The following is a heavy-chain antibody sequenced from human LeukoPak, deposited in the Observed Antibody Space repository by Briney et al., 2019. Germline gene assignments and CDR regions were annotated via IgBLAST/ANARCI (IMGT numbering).Heavy chain of an antibody. CDR3: ARDEVAVAGNWYFDL. Sequence: ASAKVSCKASGYTFTSYGISWVRQAPGQGLEWMGWISAYNGNTNYAQKLQGRVTMTTDTSTSTAYMELRSLRSDDTAVYYCARDEVAVAGNWYFDLWGRGTLVTVSS. D-gene: IGHD6-19*01. J-gene: IGHJ2*01. V-gene: IGHV1-18*01. CDR1: GYTFTSYG. CDR2: ISAYNGNT.